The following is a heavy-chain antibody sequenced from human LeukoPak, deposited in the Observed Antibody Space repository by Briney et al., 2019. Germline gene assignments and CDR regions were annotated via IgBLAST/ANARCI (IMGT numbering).Heavy chain of an antibody. CDR3: ARDLGRWDLGD. V-gene: IGHV3-48*03. J-gene: IGHJ4*02. D-gene: IGHD1-26*01. Sequence: GGSLRLSCTASGFTFSSYEMNWVRQAPGKGLEWVSYITSSGSTIYYADSVKGRFTISRDNAKNSLYLQMNSLRAEDTAVYYCARDLGRWDLGDWGQGTLVTVSS. CDR1: GFTFSSYE. CDR2: ITSSGSTI.